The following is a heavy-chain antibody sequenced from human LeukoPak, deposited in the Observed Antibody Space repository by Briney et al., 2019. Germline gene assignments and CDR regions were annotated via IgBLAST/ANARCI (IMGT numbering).Heavy chain of an antibody. CDR2: ISAYNGNI. D-gene: IGHD2-21*02. V-gene: IGHV1-18*01. CDR1: GYTFTSYG. Sequence: WASVKVSCTASGYTFTSYGISWVRQAPGQGLEWMGWISAYNGNINYAQKLQGRVTMTTDTSTSTAYMELRSLRSDDAAVYYCAREGEPLAYCGGDCYSGLDYWGQGTLVTVSS. J-gene: IGHJ4*02. CDR3: AREGEPLAYCGGDCYSGLDY.